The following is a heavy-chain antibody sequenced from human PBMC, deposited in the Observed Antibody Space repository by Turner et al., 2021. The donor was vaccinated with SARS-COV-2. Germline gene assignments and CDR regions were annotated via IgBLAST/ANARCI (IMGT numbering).Heavy chain of an antibody. CDR2: ISYDGCNK. CDR1: GFTFSRYG. D-gene: IGHD3-10*01. J-gene: IGHJ4*02. Sequence: QVQLVESGRGVVQPGRSLRLSCAASGFTFSRYGLQWVRQAPGKGLEWVAVISYDGCNKYYADSVKGRFTISRYNSKNTLYLQMNSLRAEDTAVYYCAKDGAPFLLYFGEPTFYFDYWGQGTLVTVSS. V-gene: IGHV3-30*18. CDR3: AKDGAPFLLYFGEPTFYFDY.